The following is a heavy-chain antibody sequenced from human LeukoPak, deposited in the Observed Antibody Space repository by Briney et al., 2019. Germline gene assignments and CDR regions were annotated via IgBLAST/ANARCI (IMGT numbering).Heavy chain of an antibody. D-gene: IGHD3-22*01. V-gene: IGHV1-2*04. CDR3: ALGYYYGFGAFDI. Sequence: ASVTVSCKASGYTFTGYYMHWVRQAPGQGLEWMGWINPNSGGTNYAQKFQGWVTMTRDTSISTAYMELSRLRSDDTAVYYCALGYYYGFGAFDIWGQGTMVTVSS. J-gene: IGHJ3*02. CDR2: INPNSGGT. CDR1: GYTFTGYY.